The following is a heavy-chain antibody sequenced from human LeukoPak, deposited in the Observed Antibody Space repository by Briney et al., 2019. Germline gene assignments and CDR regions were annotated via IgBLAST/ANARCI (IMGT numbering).Heavy chain of an antibody. CDR3: ARISAVTTNPGSFDY. Sequence: ASAKVSCKASGYTFTSFGISWVRQAPGQGLEWMGWIGANNGNTNYAQKFQGRVTVTTDTSTSTAYMELRSLRSDDTAVYYCARISAVTTNPGSFDYWGQGTLLTVSS. V-gene: IGHV1-18*01. CDR2: IGANNGNT. D-gene: IGHD4-17*01. CDR1: GYTFTSFG. J-gene: IGHJ4*02.